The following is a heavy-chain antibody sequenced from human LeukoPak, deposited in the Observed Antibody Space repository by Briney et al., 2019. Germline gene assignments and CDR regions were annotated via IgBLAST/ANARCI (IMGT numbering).Heavy chain of an antibody. CDR3: ARAPPAFGVVLKNWFDP. V-gene: IGHV4-34*01. Sequence: PSETLSLTCTAYGGSFSGYYWNWIRKPPGKGLEWIGEINHTGTTNYNPSLKSRVTISVDTSKNQFSLKLTSVTAADTAVYYCARAPPAFGVVLKNWFDPWGQGTLVTVSS. CDR1: GGSFSGYY. D-gene: IGHD3-3*01. J-gene: IGHJ5*02. CDR2: INHTGTT.